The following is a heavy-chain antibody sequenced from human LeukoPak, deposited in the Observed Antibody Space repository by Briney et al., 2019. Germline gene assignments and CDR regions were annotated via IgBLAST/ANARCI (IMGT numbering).Heavy chain of an antibody. V-gene: IGHV4-30-2*01. D-gene: IGHD3-10*01. CDR1: GYAITSGGFS. Sequence: SETLSLTCTVSGYAITSGGFSWNWLRQPPGKGLEWIGCIYDRGPAYYNPSLRSRFTISVDRPKNQFFLNVTSLTAADTAVYYCARSRQASGLFNSWGQGTLVVVSS. CDR3: ARSRQASGLFNS. CDR2: IYDRGPA. J-gene: IGHJ5*01.